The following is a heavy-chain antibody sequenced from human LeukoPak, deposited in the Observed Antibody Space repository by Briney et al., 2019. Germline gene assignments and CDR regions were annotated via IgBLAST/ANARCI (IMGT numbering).Heavy chain of an antibody. CDR3: AKDVVWFRELFGMDV. CDR1: GFTFSSYG. D-gene: IGHD3-10*01. V-gene: IGHV3-30*18. Sequence: GGSLRLSCAASGFTFSSYGMHWVRQAPGKGLEWVAVISYDGSNKYYADSVKGRFTISRDNSKNTLYLQMNSLRAEDTAVYYCAKDVVWFRELFGMDVWGQGTTVTVSS. CDR2: ISYDGSNK. J-gene: IGHJ6*02.